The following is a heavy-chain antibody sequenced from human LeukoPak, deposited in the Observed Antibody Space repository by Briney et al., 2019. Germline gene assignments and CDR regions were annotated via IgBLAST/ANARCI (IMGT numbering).Heavy chain of an antibody. D-gene: IGHD3-10*01. CDR2: IYSGGST. CDR3: ARETPMYYGSGSYNES. Sequence: GGSLRLSCVASGFTVSSNYMSWVRQAPGKGQEWVSVIYSGGSTYYADSVKGRFTISRDNSKNTLYLQMNSLRAEDTAVYYCARETPMYYGSGSYNESWGQGTLVTFST. J-gene: IGHJ4*02. V-gene: IGHV3-66*02. CDR1: GFTVSSNY.